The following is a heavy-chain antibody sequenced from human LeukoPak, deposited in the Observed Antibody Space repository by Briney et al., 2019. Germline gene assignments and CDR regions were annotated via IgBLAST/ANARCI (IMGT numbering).Heavy chain of an antibody. CDR3: AKAPGGEMAIDY. V-gene: IGHV3-43*01. CDR2: ISWDGGST. J-gene: IGHJ4*02. D-gene: IGHD5-24*01. CDR1: GFTFDDYT. Sequence: GGSLRLSCAASGFTFDDYTMHWVHQAPGKGLEWVSLISWDGGSTYYADSVKGRFTISRDNSKNSLYLQMNSLRTEDTALYYCAKAPGGEMAIDYWGQGTLVTVSS.